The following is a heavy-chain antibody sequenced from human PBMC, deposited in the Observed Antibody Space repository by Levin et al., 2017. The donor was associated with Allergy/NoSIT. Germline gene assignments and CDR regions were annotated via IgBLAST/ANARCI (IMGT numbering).Heavy chain of an antibody. CDR2: IYPGDSDT. J-gene: IGHJ3*02. CDR3: ARQGTHYYDSSGYYFLRDDAFDI. D-gene: IGHD3-22*01. CDR1: GYSFTSYW. V-gene: IGHV5-51*01. Sequence: GESLKISCKGSGYSFTSYWIGWVRQMPGKGLEWMGIIYPGDSDTRYSPSFQGQVTISADKSISTAYLQWSSLKASDTAMYYCARQGTHYYDSSGYYFLRDDAFDIWGQGTMVTVSS.